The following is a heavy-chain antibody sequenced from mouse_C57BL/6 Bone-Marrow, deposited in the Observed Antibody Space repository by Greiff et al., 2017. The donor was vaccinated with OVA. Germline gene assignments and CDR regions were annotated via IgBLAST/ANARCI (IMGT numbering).Heavy chain of an antibody. CDR1: GFSLTSYG. D-gene: IGHD1-1*01. J-gene: IGHJ4*01. V-gene: IGHV2-5*01. CDR3: AKKGSSYYYAMDY. Sequence: QVQLKESGPGLVQPSQSLSITCTVSGFSLTSYGVHWVRQSPGKGLEWLGVIWRGGSTDYNAAFMSRLSITKDNSKSQVFFKMNSLQADDTAIYYCAKKGSSYYYAMDYWGQGTSVTVSS. CDR2: IWRGGST.